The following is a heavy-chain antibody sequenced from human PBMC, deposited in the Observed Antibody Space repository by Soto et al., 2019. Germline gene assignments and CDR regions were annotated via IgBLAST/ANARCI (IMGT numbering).Heavy chain of an antibody. D-gene: IGHD2-2*01. CDR2: INHSGST. Sequence: QVQLQQWGAGLLKPSETLSLTCAVYGGSFSGYYWSWIRQPPGKGLEWIGEINHSGSTNYNPSLKRRVTISVDTSKNQFSLKLSSVTAADTAVYYCARAGGVPAATVTSWFDPWGQGTLVTVSS. J-gene: IGHJ5*02. CDR3: ARAGGVPAATVTSWFDP. V-gene: IGHV4-34*01. CDR1: GGSFSGYY.